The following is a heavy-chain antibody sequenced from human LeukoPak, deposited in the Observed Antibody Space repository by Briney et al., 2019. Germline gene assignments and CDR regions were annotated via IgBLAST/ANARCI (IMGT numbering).Heavy chain of an antibody. D-gene: IGHD7-27*01. CDR1: GFTFSSYG. J-gene: IGHJ4*02. CDR3: AKDDLGIGVGYFDY. V-gene: IGHV3-30*02. CDR2: IRYDGSNK. Sequence: GGSLRLSGAASGFTFSSYGMHWVRQAPGKGLEWVAFIRYDGSNKYYADSVKGRFTISRDNSKNTLYLQMNSLRAEDTAVYYCAKDDLGIGVGYFDYWGQGTLVTVSS.